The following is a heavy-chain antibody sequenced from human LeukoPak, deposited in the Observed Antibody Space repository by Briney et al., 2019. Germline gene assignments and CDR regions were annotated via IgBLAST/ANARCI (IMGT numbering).Heavy chain of an antibody. D-gene: IGHD3-3*01. CDR2: IYYSGST. J-gene: IGHJ5*02. Sequence: SETLSLTCTVSGGSISSYYWSWLRQPPGKGLEWIGYIYYSGSTNYNPSLKSRVTISVDTSKNQFSLKLSSVTAADTAVYYCARGTNHYDFWSGYYNWFDPWGQGTLVTVSS. CDR3: ARGTNHYDFWSGYYNWFDP. CDR1: GGSISSYY. V-gene: IGHV4-59*01.